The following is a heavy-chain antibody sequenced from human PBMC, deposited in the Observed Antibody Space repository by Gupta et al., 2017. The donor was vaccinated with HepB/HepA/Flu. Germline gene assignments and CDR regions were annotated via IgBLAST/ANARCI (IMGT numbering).Heavy chain of an antibody. CDR2: IWYDGSNK. CDR3: ARDYYYYDSSGPFDY. D-gene: IGHD3-22*01. CDR1: GFTFRSLG. V-gene: IGHV3-33*01. J-gene: IGHJ4*02. Sequence: QVQLVESGGGVVQPGRSLRLSCAASGFTFRSLGMHWVRQAPGKGLEWVAVIWYDGSNKYYADSVKGRFTISRDNSKNTLYLQMNSLRAEDTAVYYCARDYYYYDSSGPFDYWGQGTLVTVSS.